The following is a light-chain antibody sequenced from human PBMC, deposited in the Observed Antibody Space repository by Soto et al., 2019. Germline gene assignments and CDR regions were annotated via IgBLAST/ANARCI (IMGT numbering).Light chain of an antibody. V-gene: IGKV3-20*01. CDR3: QQFWT. CDR1: QSVSSSY. CDR2: GAS. J-gene: IGKJ1*01. Sequence: EIVLTRSPGTLSLSPGERATLSCRASQSVSSSYLAWYQQKPGQAPRLLIYGASSRATGIPDRFSGSGSGTDFTLTISRLEPEDFAVYYCQQFWTFGQGTKVDIK.